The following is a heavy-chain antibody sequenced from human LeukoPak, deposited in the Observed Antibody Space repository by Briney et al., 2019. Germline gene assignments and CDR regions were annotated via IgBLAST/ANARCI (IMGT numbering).Heavy chain of an antibody. CDR3: APRDWNDGPASH. CDR2: IRYDGSNK. Sequence: GGSLRLSCAASGFTFSSYGMHWVRQAPGKGLEWVAFIRYDGSNKYYADSVKGRFTISRDNSKNTLYLQMNSLRAEDTAVYYWAPRDWNDGPASHWGQGTLVTVSS. D-gene: IGHD1-1*01. V-gene: IGHV3-30*02. CDR1: GFTFSSYG. J-gene: IGHJ4*02.